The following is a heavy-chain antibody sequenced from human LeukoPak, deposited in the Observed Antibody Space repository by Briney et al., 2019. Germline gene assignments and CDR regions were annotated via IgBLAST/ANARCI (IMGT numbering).Heavy chain of an antibody. CDR1: GGSISSGGYY. CDR2: IYCSGNT. CDR3: ARQRTYYSDY. D-gene: IGHD1-7*01. J-gene: IGHJ4*02. Sequence: SETLSLTCTVSGGSISSGGYYWSWIRQHPGKGLEWIGYIYCSGNTYYNPSLKSRVSISVDTSKNQFSLKLSSVTAADTAVYYCARQRTYYSDYWGQGTLVTVSS. V-gene: IGHV4-31*03.